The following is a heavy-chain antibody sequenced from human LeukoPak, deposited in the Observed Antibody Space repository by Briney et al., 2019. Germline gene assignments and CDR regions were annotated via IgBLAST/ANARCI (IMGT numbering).Heavy chain of an antibody. V-gene: IGHV4-59*01. CDR3: ARDSDLTGLDYYYYYMDV. CDR2: IYYSGST. Sequence: SETLSLTCTVSGGSISSYYWSWIRQPPGKGLEWIGYIYYSGSTNYNPSLKSRVTISVDTSKNQFSLKLSSVTAADTAVYYCARDSDLTGLDYYYYYMDVWGKGTTVTVSS. J-gene: IGHJ6*03. CDR1: GGSISSYY.